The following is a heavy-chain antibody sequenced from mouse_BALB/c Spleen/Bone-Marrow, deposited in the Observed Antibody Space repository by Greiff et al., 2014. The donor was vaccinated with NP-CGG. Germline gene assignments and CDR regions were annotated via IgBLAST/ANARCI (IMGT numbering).Heavy chain of an antibody. Sequence: QVQLKESGPGLVAPSQSLSITCTASGFSLTSYGVHWVRQSPGKGLEWLGVIWTGGSTNYNSALMSRLSISKDNSKSQVFLKMNSLQTDDTAMYYCARDLGRYFDVWGAGTTVTVSS. CDR1: GFSLTSYG. CDR2: IWTGGST. J-gene: IGHJ1*01. D-gene: IGHD4-1*01. V-gene: IGHV2-9*02. CDR3: ARDLGRYFDV.